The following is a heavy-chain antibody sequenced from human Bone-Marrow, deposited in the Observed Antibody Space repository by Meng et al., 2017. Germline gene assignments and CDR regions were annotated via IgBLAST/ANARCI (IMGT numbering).Heavy chain of an antibody. D-gene: IGHD2-21*02. V-gene: IGHV4-59*01. Sequence: SETLSLTCTVSGGSISSYYWSWIRQPPGKGLEWIGYIYYSGSTNYNPSLKSRVTISVDTSKNQFSLKLSSVTAEDTAVYYCATVRLAYCGGDCYSRFDYWGQGTLVTVSS. CDR1: GGSISSYY. CDR2: IYYSGST. J-gene: IGHJ4*02. CDR3: ATVRLAYCGGDCYSRFDY.